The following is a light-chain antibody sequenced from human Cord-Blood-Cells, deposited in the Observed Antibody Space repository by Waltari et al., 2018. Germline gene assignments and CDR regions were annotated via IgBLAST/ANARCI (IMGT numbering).Light chain of an antibody. Sequence: QSALTQPASVSGSPGQSITISCTGTSSDVGVYNYVSWYQQHPGKAPKHMIYDVSNRPSGVSNRFSGSKSGNTASLTISGLQAEDEADYYCSSYTSSITLVVFVGGTKLTVL. J-gene: IGLJ2*01. CDR1: SSDVGVYNY. V-gene: IGLV2-14*01. CDR2: DVS. CDR3: SSYTSSITLVV.